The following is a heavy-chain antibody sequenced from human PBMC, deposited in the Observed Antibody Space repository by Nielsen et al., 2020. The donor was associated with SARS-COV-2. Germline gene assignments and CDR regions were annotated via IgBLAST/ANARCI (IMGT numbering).Heavy chain of an antibody. J-gene: IGHJ3*02. D-gene: IGHD3-3*01. CDR3: ATYDFWSGTPGGSAFDI. CDR1: GGTFSSYA. CDR2: IIPILGIA. V-gene: IGHV1-69*04. Sequence: SVKVSCKASGGTFSSYAISWVRQAPGQGLEWMGRIIPILGIANYAQKLQGRVTMTTDTSTSTAYMELRSLRSDDTAVYYCATYDFWSGTPGGSAFDIWGQGTMVTVSS.